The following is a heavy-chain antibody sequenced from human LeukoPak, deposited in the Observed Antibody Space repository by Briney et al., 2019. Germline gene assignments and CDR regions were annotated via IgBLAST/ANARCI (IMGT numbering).Heavy chain of an antibody. D-gene: IGHD2-2*02. CDR1: GGSFSGYY. CDR2: INHSGST. V-gene: IGHV4-34*01. CDR3: ARGGCSSTSCYTGGFDY. J-gene: IGHJ4*02. Sequence: SETLSLTCAVYGGSFSGYYWSWIRQPPGKGLEWIGEINHSGSTNYNPSLKSRVTISVDTSKSQFSLKLSSVTAADTAVYYCARGGCSSTSCYTGGFDYWGQGTLVTVSS.